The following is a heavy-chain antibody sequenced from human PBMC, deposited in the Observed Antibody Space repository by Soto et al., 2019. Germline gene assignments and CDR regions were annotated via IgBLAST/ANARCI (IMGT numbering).Heavy chain of an antibody. CDR3: ARGRKGVRAYYYYYMDV. Sequence: GGSLRLSCAASGFTFSSYGMHWVRQAPGKGLEWVAVIRYDGSNKYYADSVKGRFTISRDNSKNTLYLQMNSLRAEDTAVYYCARGRKGVRAYYYYYMDVWGKGTTVTVSS. J-gene: IGHJ6*03. CDR2: IRYDGSNK. D-gene: IGHD3-10*01. V-gene: IGHV3-33*01. CDR1: GFTFSSYG.